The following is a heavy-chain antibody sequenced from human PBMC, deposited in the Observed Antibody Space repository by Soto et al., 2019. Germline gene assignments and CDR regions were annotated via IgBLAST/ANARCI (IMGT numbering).Heavy chain of an antibody. CDR2: IYYSGST. D-gene: IGHD6-13*01. CDR1: GGSISSYY. Sequence: PSETLSLTCTVSGGSISSYYWSWIRQPPGKGLEWIGYIYYSGSTNYNPSLKSRVTISVDTSKNQFSLKLSSVTAADTAVYYCARLFEWQQLNYYSSGMYVRGQGTTVTVSS. V-gene: IGHV4-59*01. J-gene: IGHJ6*02. CDR3: ARLFEWQQLNYYSSGMYV.